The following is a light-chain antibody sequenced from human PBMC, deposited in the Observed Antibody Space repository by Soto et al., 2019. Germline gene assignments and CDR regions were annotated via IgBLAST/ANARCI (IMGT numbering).Light chain of an antibody. V-gene: IGLV1-40*01. CDR1: SSNLGGWYD. Sequence: QSVLTQPPSVSGAPGQRVTISCTGTSSNLGGWYDVDWYQQLPGTAPKVVIYGNRNRPSGVPERFSGSKSGITASLAITGLLAEDEADYYCRAYDEGLTASVFGGGTKLTVL. CDR2: GNR. CDR3: RAYDEGLTASV. J-gene: IGLJ3*02.